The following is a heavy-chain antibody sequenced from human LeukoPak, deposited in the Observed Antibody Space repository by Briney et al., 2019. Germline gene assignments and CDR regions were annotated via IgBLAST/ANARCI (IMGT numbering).Heavy chain of an antibody. CDR3: ARYTVTTSYFDY. Sequence: PSETLSLTCTVSGGSVSSGNYYWNWIRQPPGKGLEWIGYIYDSGSTYYNPSLKSRVTISIDTSKNQFSLKLSSVTAADSAVYYCARYTVTTSYFDYWGQGTLVTVSS. CDR2: IYDSGST. CDR1: GGSVSSGNYY. J-gene: IGHJ4*02. V-gene: IGHV4-30-4*01. D-gene: IGHD4-17*01.